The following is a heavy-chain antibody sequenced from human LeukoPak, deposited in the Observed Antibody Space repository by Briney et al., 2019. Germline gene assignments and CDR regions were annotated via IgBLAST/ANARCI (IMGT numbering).Heavy chain of an antibody. D-gene: IGHD3-22*01. Sequence: SETLSLTCTVSGGSISSYYWGWLRQPPGKGLEWVGNIHYSGSTNYNPSLESRVTISIDTSKNQFSLKLSSVTAADRAVYYCARHFHDSSGYYDDYGGQGTLVTVSS. J-gene: IGHJ4*02. CDR2: IHYSGST. CDR1: GGSISSYY. CDR3: ARHFHDSSGYYDDY. V-gene: IGHV4-59*08.